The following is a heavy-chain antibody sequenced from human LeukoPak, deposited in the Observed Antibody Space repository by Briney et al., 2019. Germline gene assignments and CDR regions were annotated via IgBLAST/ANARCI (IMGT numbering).Heavy chain of an antibody. CDR1: GDSINNYY. CDR3: ARGSSGYLSYFDY. D-gene: IGHD3-22*01. CDR2: IYYSGST. J-gene: IGHJ4*02. V-gene: IGHV4-59*08. Sequence: SETLSLTCTVSGDSINNYYWSWIRQPPGKGLEWIGYIYYSGSTKYNPSIKSRVTISVDTSKNQFSLKLSSVTAADTAVYYCARGSSGYLSYFDYWGQGTLVTVSS.